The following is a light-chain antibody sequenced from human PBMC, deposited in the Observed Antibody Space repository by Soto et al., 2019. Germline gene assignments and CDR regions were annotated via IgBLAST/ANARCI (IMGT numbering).Light chain of an antibody. Sequence: EIVLTQSPGTLSLSPGERATLSCRASQSVRSSYLAWYQQKLGQAPRLLIYGVSNRATGIPHRFSGSGSGTDLSLTISRLESEDFAVYYCEQYGTSPRTFGQGTKVEIK. J-gene: IGKJ1*01. CDR2: GVS. CDR1: QSVRSSY. CDR3: EQYGTSPRT. V-gene: IGKV3-20*01.